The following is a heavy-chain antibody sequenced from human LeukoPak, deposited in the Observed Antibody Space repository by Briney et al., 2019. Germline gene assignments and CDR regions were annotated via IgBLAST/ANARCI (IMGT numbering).Heavy chain of an antibody. CDR2: ISYDGSNK. V-gene: IGHV3-30-3*01. CDR1: GFTFSSYA. CDR3: ARDGGLWFGELYFDY. D-gene: IGHD3-10*01. J-gene: IGHJ4*02. Sequence: GGSLRLSCADSGFTFSSYAMHWVRQAPGKGLEWVAVISYDGSNKYYADSVKGRFTISRDNSKNTLYLQMNSLRAEDTAVYYCARDGGLWFGELYFDYWGQGTLVTVSS.